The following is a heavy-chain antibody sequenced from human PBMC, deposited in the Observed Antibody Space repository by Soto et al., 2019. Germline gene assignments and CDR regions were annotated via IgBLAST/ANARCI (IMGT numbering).Heavy chain of an antibody. CDR1: GGTFSSYA. J-gene: IGHJ4*02. CDR3: APIALGIAAAGTD. V-gene: IGHV1-69*06. D-gene: IGHD6-13*01. CDR2: IITNFGTA. Sequence: QVQLVQSGAEVKNPGSSVKVSCKASGGTFSSYAISWVRQAPGQGLEWMGGIITNFGTANYAKKYKGRDTITAEKTPSTGYIELSSLSTEDTAEYYCAPIALGIAAAGTDWGKGTLDTVSS.